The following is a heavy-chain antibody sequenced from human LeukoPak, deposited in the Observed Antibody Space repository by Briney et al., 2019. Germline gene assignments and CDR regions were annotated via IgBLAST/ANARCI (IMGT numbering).Heavy chain of an antibody. V-gene: IGHV3-21*01. CDR1: AFTFSSYS. CDR2: ISSSSGYI. Sequence: GGSLRLSCAASAFTFSSYSMNWVRQAPGKGLEWVSSISSSSGYIYYADSVKGRFTISRDNAKNSLYLQMNSLRAEDTAVYYCARVGAGGLGLDYWGQGTLVTVSS. D-gene: IGHD3-3*01. J-gene: IGHJ4*02. CDR3: ARVGAGGLGLDY.